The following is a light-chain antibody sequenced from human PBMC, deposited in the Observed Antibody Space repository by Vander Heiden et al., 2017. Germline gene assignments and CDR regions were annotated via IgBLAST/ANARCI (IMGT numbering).Light chain of an antibody. CDR2: EVN. V-gene: IGLV2-8*01. CDR1: SSDVGRYAY. CDR3: SSYAGSDNYV. Sequence: QSALTQPPSASGSPGQSVTIPCTGTSSDVGRYAYVSWYQQHPGKAPKVMIYEVNKRPSGVPDRFAGSKSGNTASLTVSGLQADDEADYYCSSYAGSDNYVFGTGTKVSVL. J-gene: IGLJ1*01.